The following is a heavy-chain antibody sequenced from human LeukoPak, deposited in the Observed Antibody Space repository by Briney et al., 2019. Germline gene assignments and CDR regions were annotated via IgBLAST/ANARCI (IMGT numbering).Heavy chain of an antibody. V-gene: IGHV4-39*07. Sequence: SETLSLTCNVSGGSISNSPYYWAWVRQTPGKGLEWIGEINHSGYTNDSPSLKSRVTLSIDTSRKQFSLNLRSVTVADAGTYYCTRMTTGHDYWGQGTLVTVSS. J-gene: IGHJ4*02. D-gene: IGHD4-17*01. CDR1: GGSISNSPYY. CDR2: INHSGYT. CDR3: TRMTTGHDY.